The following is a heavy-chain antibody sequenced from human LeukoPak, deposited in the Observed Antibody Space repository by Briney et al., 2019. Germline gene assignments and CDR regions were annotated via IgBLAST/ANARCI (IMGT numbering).Heavy chain of an antibody. V-gene: IGHV3-21*01. CDR1: GFTFSSYS. CDR2: ISSSSSYI. Sequence: GGSLRLSCAASGFTFSSYSMNWVRQAPGKGLEWVSSISSSSSYIYYADSVKGRFTISRDNAKNSLYLQMNSLRAEDTAVYYCARTQWFGDPTAEREAFDIWGQGTMVTVSS. D-gene: IGHD3-10*01. J-gene: IGHJ3*02. CDR3: ARTQWFGDPTAEREAFDI.